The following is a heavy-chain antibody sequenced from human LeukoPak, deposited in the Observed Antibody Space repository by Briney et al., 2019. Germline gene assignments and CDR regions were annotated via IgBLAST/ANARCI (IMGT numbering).Heavy chain of an antibody. J-gene: IGHJ6*02. V-gene: IGHV3-30*18. CDR3: AKDGLDYGDYVAYGMDV. D-gene: IGHD4-17*01. CDR2: ISYDGSNK. Sequence: SGGSLRLSCAASGFTFSSYGMHWVRQAPGKGLGWVAVISYDGSNKYYADSVKGRFTISRDNSKNTLYLQMNSLRAEDTAVYYCAKDGLDYGDYVAYGMDVWGQGTTVTVSS. CDR1: GFTFSSYG.